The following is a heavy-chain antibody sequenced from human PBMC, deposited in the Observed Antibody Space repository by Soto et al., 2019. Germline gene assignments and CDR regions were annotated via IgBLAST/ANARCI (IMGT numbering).Heavy chain of an antibody. CDR1: GGSFSGYY. CDR3: ARVRYYGSGSSPNWFDP. D-gene: IGHD3-10*01. V-gene: IGHV4-34*01. CDR2: INHSGST. Sequence: SETLSLTCAVYGGSFSGYYWSWIRQPPGKGLEWIGEINHSGSTNYNPSLKSRVTISVDTSKNQFSLKLSSVTAADTAVYYCARVRYYGSGSSPNWFDPWGQGTLVTVPS. J-gene: IGHJ5*02.